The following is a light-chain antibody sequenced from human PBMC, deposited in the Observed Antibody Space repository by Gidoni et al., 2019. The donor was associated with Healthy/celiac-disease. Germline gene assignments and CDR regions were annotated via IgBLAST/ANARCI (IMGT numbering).Light chain of an antibody. CDR3: AAWDDSLSGRWV. J-gene: IGLJ3*02. CDR2: RNN. CDR1: SSNIGSNY. V-gene: IGLV1-47*01. Sequence: QSVLTQPPSASGPPGQRVTISCSGSSSNIGSNYVYWYQQLPGPAPKLLIYRNNQRPSGVPDRFSGSKSGTSASLAISGLRSEDEADYYCAAWDDSLSGRWVFGGGTKLTVL.